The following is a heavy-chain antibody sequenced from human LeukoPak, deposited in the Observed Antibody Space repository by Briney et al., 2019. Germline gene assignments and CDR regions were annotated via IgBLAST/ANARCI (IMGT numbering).Heavy chain of an antibody. J-gene: IGHJ5*02. CDR1: GGSISSYY. CDR2: IYYSGST. Sequence: SETLSLTCTVSGGSISSYYWSWIRQPPGKGLEWIGYIYYSGSTNYNPSLKSRVTISVDTSKNQFSLKLSSVTAADTAVYYCARANYDTLTGYYYVAWWFDPWGQGTLVTVSS. V-gene: IGHV4-59*01. CDR3: ARANYDTLTGYYYVAWWFDP. D-gene: IGHD3-9*01.